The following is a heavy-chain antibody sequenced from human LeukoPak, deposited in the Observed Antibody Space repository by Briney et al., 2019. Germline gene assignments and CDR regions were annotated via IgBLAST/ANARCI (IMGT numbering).Heavy chain of an antibody. J-gene: IGHJ4*02. CDR2: IRNDGSKK. D-gene: IGHD5-18*01. V-gene: IGHV3-30*02. Sequence: GGSLRLSCEAAEFSLSSSGMHWVRHAAGKGLEWVTFIRNDGSKKYYADSVKGRFTISRDNSKNTLYLQMNSLRAEDTAVYYCAKGDSYGYVRWGQGTLVTVSS. CDR3: AKGDSYGYVR. CDR1: EFSLSSSG.